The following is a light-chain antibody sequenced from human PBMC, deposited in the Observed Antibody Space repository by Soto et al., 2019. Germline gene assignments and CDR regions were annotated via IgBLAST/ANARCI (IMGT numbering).Light chain of an antibody. J-gene: IGLJ3*02. CDR3: SSYTSGSTLV. Sequence: QSVLTQPASVPGSPGQSITISCTGSSTDVGGYTYVSWYQQFPGKPPKLMIYEVSNRPSGVSNRFSGSKSGNTASLTISGLQAEDEADYYCSSYTSGSTLVFGGGTKLTVL. V-gene: IGLV2-14*03. CDR1: STDVGGYTY. CDR2: EVS.